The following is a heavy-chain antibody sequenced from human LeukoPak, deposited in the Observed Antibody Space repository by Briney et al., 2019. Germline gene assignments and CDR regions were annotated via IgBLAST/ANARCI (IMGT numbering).Heavy chain of an antibody. CDR1: GFTFSSYA. Sequence: GGSLRLSCAASGFTFSSYAMSWVRQAPGKGLEWVSAISGSGGSTYYADSMKGRFTISRDNSKNTLYLQMNSLRAEDTAVYYCAKDLSNGYYDFWSGYSSTPDYWGQGTLVTVSS. CDR2: ISGSGGST. J-gene: IGHJ4*02. D-gene: IGHD3-3*01. CDR3: AKDLSNGYYDFWSGYSSTPDY. V-gene: IGHV3-23*01.